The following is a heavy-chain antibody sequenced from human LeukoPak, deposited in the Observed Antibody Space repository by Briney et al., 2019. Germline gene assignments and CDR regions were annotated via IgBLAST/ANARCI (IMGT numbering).Heavy chain of an antibody. D-gene: IGHD3-10*01. Sequence: GGSLRLSCAASGFTFSSYEMNWVRQAPGEGLEWVSYISSSGSTIYYADSVKGHLTISKYNAKLSLYLEMNSVGAEDTAVYYGARGERCGSGSYKSGDYWGQGTLVTVSS. J-gene: IGHJ4*02. CDR3: ARGERCGSGSYKSGDY. CDR2: ISSSGSTI. V-gene: IGHV3-48*03. CDR1: GFTFSSYE.